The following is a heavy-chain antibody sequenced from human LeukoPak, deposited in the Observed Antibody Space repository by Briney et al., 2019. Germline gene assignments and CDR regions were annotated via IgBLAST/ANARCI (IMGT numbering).Heavy chain of an antibody. Sequence: GASVKVSCKTSGYTFNIYGISWVRQAPGQGLEWMGWISAYNGNTNYAQKLQGRVTMTTDTSTTTAYMELRSLRSDDTAVYYCARSRELLWFGELYYFDYWGQGTLVTVSS. V-gene: IGHV1-18*01. CDR1: GYTFNIYG. CDR2: ISAYNGNT. CDR3: ARSRELLWFGELYYFDY. D-gene: IGHD3-10*01. J-gene: IGHJ4*02.